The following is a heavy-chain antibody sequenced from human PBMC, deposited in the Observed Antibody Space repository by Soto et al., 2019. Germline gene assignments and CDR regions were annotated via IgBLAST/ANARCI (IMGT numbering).Heavy chain of an antibody. V-gene: IGHV4-39*01. CDR1: GFSISSSSYY. Sequence: SETLSLTCTVSGFSISSSSYYLGWIRQPPGKGLEWIGSIYYSGSTYYNPSLKSRVTISVDTSKNRFSLKLSSVTAADTAVYYCARQIGDYYYYYGMDVWGQGTTVTVSS. J-gene: IGHJ6*02. CDR3: ARQIGDYYYYYGMDV. CDR2: IYYSGST.